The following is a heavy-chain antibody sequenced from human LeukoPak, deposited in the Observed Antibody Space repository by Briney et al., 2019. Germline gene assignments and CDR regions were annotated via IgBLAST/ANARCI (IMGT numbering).Heavy chain of an antibody. J-gene: IGHJ2*01. CDR2: IYYNRSI. V-gene: IGHV4-31*03. CDR1: GASISSGTYY. CDR3: ARDLLDTAMVHYWYFDL. Sequence: SQTLSLTCTVSGASISSGTYYWSWIRQHPGKGLEWVGYIYYNRSIYYNPSLKSRVTISVDTSKNQFSLKLSSVTAADTAVYYCARDLLDTAMVHYWYFDLWGRGTLVTVSS. D-gene: IGHD5-18*01.